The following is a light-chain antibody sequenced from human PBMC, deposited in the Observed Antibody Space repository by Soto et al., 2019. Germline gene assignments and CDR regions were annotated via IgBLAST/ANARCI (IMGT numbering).Light chain of an antibody. CDR3: QQSYSSPLT. CDR2: AAS. V-gene: IGKV1-39*01. CDR1: QSISNY. J-gene: IGKJ4*01. Sequence: DIQMTQSPFSLSASVGDRITITCRASQSISNYLNWYQHKPGKAPSLLIYAASTLQSGVPSRFSGSGSATDFVLTISSLQPDDFATYFCQQSYSSPLTFGGGIKIEI.